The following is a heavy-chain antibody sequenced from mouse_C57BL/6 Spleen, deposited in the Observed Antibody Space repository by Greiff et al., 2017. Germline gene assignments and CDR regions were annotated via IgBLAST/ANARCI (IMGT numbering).Heavy chain of an antibody. Sequence: EVQLVESGGGLVQPKGSLKFSCAASGFSFNTYAMNWVRQAPGKGLEWVARIRSKSNNYATYYADSVKDRFTISRDDSESILYLQMNNLKTEDTAMYYCVRQTLLYGYDGAMDYWGQGTSVTVSS. CDR1: GFSFNTYA. J-gene: IGHJ4*01. CDR3: VRQTLLYGYDGAMDY. CDR2: IRSKSNNYAT. V-gene: IGHV10-1*01. D-gene: IGHD2-2*01.